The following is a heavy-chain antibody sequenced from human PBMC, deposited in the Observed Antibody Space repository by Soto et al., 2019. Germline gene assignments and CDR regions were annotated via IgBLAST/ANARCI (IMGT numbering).Heavy chain of an antibody. J-gene: IGHJ4*02. Sequence: GGSLRLSCAASGLTFSDSAIHWVRQASGKGLEWVGRIRSKTNNYATTYAASVKGRFTISRDDSKNTAYLQMNSLKTEDTAVYYCAKDPRPYYYDSSGPTGCWGQGTLVTVSS. CDR3: AKDPRPYYYDSSGPTGC. CDR2: IRSKTNNYAT. V-gene: IGHV3-73*01. D-gene: IGHD3-22*01. CDR1: GLTFSDSA.